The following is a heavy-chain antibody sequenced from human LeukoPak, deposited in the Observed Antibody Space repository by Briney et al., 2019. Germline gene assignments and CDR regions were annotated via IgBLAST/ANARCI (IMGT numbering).Heavy chain of an antibody. CDR2: INPSGGST. D-gene: IGHD3-22*01. Sequence: GASVKVSCKASGHTFTSYYMHWVRQAPGQGLEWMGIINPSGGSTSYAQKFQGRVTMTRDTSTSTVYMELSSLRSEDTAVYYCASHHSSGYFDYWGQGTLVTVSS. J-gene: IGHJ4*02. V-gene: IGHV1-46*01. CDR3: ASHHSSGYFDY. CDR1: GHTFTSYY.